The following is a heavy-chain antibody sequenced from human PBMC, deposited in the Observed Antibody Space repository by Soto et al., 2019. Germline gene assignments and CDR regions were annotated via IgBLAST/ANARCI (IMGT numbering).Heavy chain of an antibody. CDR3: AKDSWYFDL. J-gene: IGHJ4*02. CDR1: GSIFTNFW. CDR2: IDTSGSST. Sequence: VGSLRLSCEASGSIFTNFWMHWVRQVPGKGLVWVSRIDTSGSSTSYADSVKGRFTISRDNAKNTVSLQMNSLRAEDTGVYYCAKDSWYFDLWSQGSLVTVSS. D-gene: IGHD6-13*01. V-gene: IGHV3-74*01.